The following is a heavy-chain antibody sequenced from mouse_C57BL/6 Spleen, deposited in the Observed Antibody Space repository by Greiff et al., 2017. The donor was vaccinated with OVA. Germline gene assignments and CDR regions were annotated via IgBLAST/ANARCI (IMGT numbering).Heavy chain of an antibody. CDR2: INSDGGST. CDR1: EYEFPSHD. CDR3: ARQASGNYGYFDV. D-gene: IGHD2-1*01. V-gene: IGHV5-2*01. J-gene: IGHJ1*03. Sequence: EVQLVESGGGLVQPGESLKLSCESNEYEFPSHDMSWVRKTPEQRLELVAAINSDGGSTYYPDTMERRFIISRDNPKKHMSLQLISLRSEDTALYYCARQASGNYGYFDVWGTGTTVTVSS.